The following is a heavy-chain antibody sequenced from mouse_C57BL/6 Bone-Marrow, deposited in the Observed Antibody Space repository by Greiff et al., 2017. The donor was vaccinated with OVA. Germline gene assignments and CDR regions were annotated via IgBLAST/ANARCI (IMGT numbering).Heavy chain of an antibody. V-gene: IGHV1-76*01. J-gene: IGHJ4*01. CDR3: ARAEYYGTSYEAMDY. CDR2: IYPGSGNT. CDR1: GYTFTDYY. Sequence: QVQLQQSGAELVRPGASVKLSCKASGYTFTDYYINWVKQRPGQGLEWIARIYPGSGNTYYNEKFKGKATLTAEKSSSTAYMQLSSLTSEDSAVYFCARAEYYGTSYEAMDYCGRGTAVTVSS. D-gene: IGHD1-1*01.